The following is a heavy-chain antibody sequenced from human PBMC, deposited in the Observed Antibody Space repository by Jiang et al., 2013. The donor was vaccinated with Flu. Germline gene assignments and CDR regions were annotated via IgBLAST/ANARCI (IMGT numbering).Heavy chain of an antibody. CDR1: GGTVTSYA. CDR2: IIPIFGTT. J-gene: IGHJ4*02. V-gene: IGHV1-69*01. D-gene: IGHD3-10*01. CDR3: ARAIGGYSYGPVDH. Sequence: GAEVKKPGLSVRVSCKASGGTVTSYAMSWVRQAPGQGLEWVGGIIPIFGTTDFAQKFQGRVTIIADESTSTAYMELRSLRFDDTAVYYCARAIGGYSYGPVDHVGQGTLVTVSS.